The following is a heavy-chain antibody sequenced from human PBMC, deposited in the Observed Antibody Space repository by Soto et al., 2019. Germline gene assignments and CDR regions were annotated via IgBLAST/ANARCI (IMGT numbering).Heavy chain of an antibody. CDR1: GYTFTSYG. V-gene: IGHV1-3*05. D-gene: IGHD2-2*01. CDR3: VRVEVPMDV. Sequence: QVQVVQSGAEEKKPGASVKVSCKASGYTFTSYGMHWVRQAPGQRLEWMGWINAGNGNTKYSQKFQGRVTITRDTSACTAHMVLSSLTSQATAVYFCVRVEVPMDVWGQGTTVTVSS. CDR2: INAGNGNT. J-gene: IGHJ6*02.